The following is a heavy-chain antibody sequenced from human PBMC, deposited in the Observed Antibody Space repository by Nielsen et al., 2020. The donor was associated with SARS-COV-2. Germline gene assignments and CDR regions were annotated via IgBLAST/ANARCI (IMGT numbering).Heavy chain of an antibody. CDR3: ARDRAVHYYDSSGYD. CDR1: EISFRSYG. V-gene: IGHV3-33*08. Sequence: GGSLRLSCVASEISFRSYGMHWVRQAPGKGLEWVAVIWYDGSNKYYADSVKGRFTISRDNSKNTLYLQMNSLRAEDTAVYYCARDRAVHYYDSSGYDWGQGTLVTVSS. D-gene: IGHD3-22*01. CDR2: IWYDGSNK. J-gene: IGHJ4*02.